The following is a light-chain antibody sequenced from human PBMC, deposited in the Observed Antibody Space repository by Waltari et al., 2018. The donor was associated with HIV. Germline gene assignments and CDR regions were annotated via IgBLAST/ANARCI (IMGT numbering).Light chain of an antibody. V-gene: IGLV3-21*02. CDR1: SIESKR. CDR3: QVWDNSGGRQGI. CDR2: DDS. Sequence: SYVLTQPPSVSVAPGQTASITCGGDSIESKRVHWDQQKPGQAPVVVVYDDSDRPSGIPERFSGSNSGNTAHLTITRVEAGDEADYYCQVWDNSGGRQGIFGGGTKLTV. J-gene: IGLJ2*01.